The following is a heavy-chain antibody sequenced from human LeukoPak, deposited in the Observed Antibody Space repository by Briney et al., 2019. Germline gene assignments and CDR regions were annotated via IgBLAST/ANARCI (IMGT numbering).Heavy chain of an antibody. Sequence: GASVKVSCKASGYTFTSYGISWVRQAPGQGLEWMGWISAYNGNTNYAQKLQGRVTMTTDTSTSTAYMELRSLRSDDTAVYYCARAETQYDYVWGSYRYTRIDHYYYMDVWGKGTTVTVSS. CDR2: ISAYNGNT. V-gene: IGHV1-18*01. CDR3: ARAETQYDYVWGSYRYTRIDHYYYMDV. CDR1: GYTFTSYG. J-gene: IGHJ6*03. D-gene: IGHD3-16*02.